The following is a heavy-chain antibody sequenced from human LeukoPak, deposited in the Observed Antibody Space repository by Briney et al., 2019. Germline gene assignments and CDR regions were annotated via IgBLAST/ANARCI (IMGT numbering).Heavy chain of an antibody. Sequence: GGSLRLSCAASGFTFSDAWMTWVRQAPGKGLEWVGRIKSKTDGGTTDYAAPVKGRFTISRDDSENTLYLQMSSLKTEDTAVYYCTRYPDCTSTSCPAYFDYWGQRILVTVSS. J-gene: IGHJ4*02. CDR1: GFTFSDAW. CDR3: TRYPDCTSTSCPAYFDY. V-gene: IGHV3-15*01. CDR2: IKSKTDGGTT. D-gene: IGHD2-2*01.